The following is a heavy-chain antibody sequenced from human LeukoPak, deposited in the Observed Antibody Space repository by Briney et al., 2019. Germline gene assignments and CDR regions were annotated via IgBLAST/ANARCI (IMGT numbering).Heavy chain of an antibody. CDR2: ISAYNGNT. J-gene: IGHJ4*02. V-gene: IGHV1-18*01. CDR1: GYTFTSYG. Sequence: ASVTVSCKASGYTFTSYGISWVRQAPGQGLEWMGWISAYNGNTNYAQKLQGRVTLTTDTSTSTAYMELRSLRSDDTAVSYCARTDCSSSSCYAINYWGQGTLVTVSS. D-gene: IGHD2-2*01. CDR3: ARTDCSSSSCYAINY.